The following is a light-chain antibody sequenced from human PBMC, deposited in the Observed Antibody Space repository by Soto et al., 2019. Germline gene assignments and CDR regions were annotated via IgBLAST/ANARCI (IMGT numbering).Light chain of an antibody. CDR2: KTS. CDR3: QHWNDYSWT. CDR1: QSISIW. Sequence: DIHMTQSPSTLSASVGERVTMTCRASQSISIWLAWYQQKPGKAPNLLIYKTSSLETGVPSRFSGSGSGTEFTLTISSLQPDDFATYYCQHWNDYSWTFGQGTKVEVK. V-gene: IGKV1-5*03. J-gene: IGKJ1*01.